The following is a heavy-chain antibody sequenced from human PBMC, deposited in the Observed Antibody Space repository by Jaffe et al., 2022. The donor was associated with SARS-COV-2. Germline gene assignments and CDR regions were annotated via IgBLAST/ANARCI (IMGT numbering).Heavy chain of an antibody. CDR3: ARDGFGELFGGMDV. D-gene: IGHD3-10*01. CDR1: GFTFSSYS. CDR2: ISSSSSYI. J-gene: IGHJ6*02. Sequence: EVQLVESGGGLVKPGGSLRLSCAASGFTFSSYSMNWVRQAPGKGLEWVSSISSSSSYIYYADSVKGRFTISRDNAKNSLYLQMNSLRAEDTAVYYCARDGFGELFGGMDVWGQGTTVTVSS. V-gene: IGHV3-21*01.